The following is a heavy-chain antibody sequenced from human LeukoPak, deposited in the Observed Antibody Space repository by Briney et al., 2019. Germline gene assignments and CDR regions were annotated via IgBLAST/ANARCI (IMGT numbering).Heavy chain of an antibody. CDR2: INPNSGGT. V-gene: IGHV1-2*02. Sequence: ASVKVSCKASGYTFTGYYMHWVRQAPGQGLEWMGWINPNSGGTNYAQKFQGRVTMTRDTSISTAYMELSRLRSDDTAVYYCARGGLTIFGVVNFDHWGQGTLVTVSS. CDR1: GYTFTGYY. D-gene: IGHD3-3*01. J-gene: IGHJ4*02. CDR3: ARGGLTIFGVVNFDH.